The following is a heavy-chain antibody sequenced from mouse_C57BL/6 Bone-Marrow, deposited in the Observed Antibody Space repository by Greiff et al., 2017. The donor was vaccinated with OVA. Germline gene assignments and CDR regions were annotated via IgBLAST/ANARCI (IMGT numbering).Heavy chain of an antibody. CDR2: INPRNGGT. V-gene: IGHV1-53*01. J-gene: IGHJ2*01. CDR1: GYTFTSYW. D-gene: IGHD1-1*01. CDR3: ARQIGSSYAPYYFDY. Sequence: VQLQQPGTELVKPGASVKLSCKASGYTFTSYWMHWVKQRPGQGLEWIGNINPRNGGTNYNEKFKSKATLTVDKSSSTAYMQLSSLTSEDSAVYYCARQIGSSYAPYYFDYWGKGTTLTVSS.